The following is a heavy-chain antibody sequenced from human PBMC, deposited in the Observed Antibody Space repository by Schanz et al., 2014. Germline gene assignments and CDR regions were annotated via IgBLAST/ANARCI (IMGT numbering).Heavy chain of an antibody. Sequence: EVQLVESGGGLVKPGGFLRLSCAASGFTFSSYAMTWVRQIPGKGLEWVSAISASGGTTYYADSVKGRFTISRDNSKNTLYLQMNSLRAEDTAVYYCARIGGSVFDYWAQGTLVTVSS. J-gene: IGHJ4*02. CDR3: ARIGGSVFDY. CDR1: GFTFSSYA. D-gene: IGHD3-10*01. CDR2: ISASGGTT. V-gene: IGHV3-23*04.